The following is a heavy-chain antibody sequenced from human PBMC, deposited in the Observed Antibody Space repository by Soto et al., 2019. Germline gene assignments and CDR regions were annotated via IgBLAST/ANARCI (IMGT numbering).Heavy chain of an antibody. V-gene: IGHV1-69*08. CDR3: ARDCSSTSCYADP. J-gene: IGHJ5*02. Sequence: QVQLVQSGAEVKKPGSSVKVSCKASGGTFSSYTISWVRQAPGQGLEWMGRIIPILGIANYAQKFQGRVTITADKSTSTAYMERSSLRSEDTAVYYCARDCSSTSCYADPWGQGTLVTVSS. D-gene: IGHD2-2*01. CDR1: GGTFSSYT. CDR2: IIPILGIA.